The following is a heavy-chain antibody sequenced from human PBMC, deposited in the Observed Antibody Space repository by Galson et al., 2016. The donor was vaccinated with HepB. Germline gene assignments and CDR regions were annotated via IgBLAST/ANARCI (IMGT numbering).Heavy chain of an antibody. V-gene: IGHV3-48*02. CDR3: ARGRRYCTDGVCHPGMDV. Sequence: SLRLSCAASGFTFSSYHMNWVRQAPGKGLHWVAYITSNSDTIYYADSVKGRFTISRDNAKHSLYLQMNSLRDEDTAVYYCARGRRYCTDGVCHPGMDVWGQGTTVTVSS. D-gene: IGHD2-8*01. J-gene: IGHJ6*02. CDR1: GFTFSSYH. CDR2: ITSNSDTI.